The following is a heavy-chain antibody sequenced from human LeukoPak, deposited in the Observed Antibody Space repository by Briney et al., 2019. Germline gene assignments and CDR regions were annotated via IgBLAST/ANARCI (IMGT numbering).Heavy chain of an antibody. V-gene: IGHV3-30-3*01. CDR2: ISYDGSNK. D-gene: IGHD3-10*01. Sequence: GGSLRLSCAASGFTFSSYAMHWVRQAPGKGLEWVAVISYDGSNKYYADSVKGRFTISRDNSKNTLYLQMNSLRAEDTAVYYCARDLGGGSGGYWGQGTLVTVSS. CDR1: GFTFSSYA. CDR3: ARDLGGGSGGY. J-gene: IGHJ4*02.